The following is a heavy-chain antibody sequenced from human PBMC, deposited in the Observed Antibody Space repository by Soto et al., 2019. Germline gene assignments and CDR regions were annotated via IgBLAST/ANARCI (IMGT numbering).Heavy chain of an antibody. V-gene: IGHV3-74*01. CDR1: GFTFSSYW. Sequence: GGSLRLSCAASGFTFSSYWMHWVRQAPGKGLVWVSRINSDGSSTSYADSVKGRFTISRDNAKNTLYLQMNSLRAEDTAVYYCARAPDYGPYYYYGMDVWGQGTTVTVSS. CDR3: ARAPDYGPYYYYGMDV. J-gene: IGHJ6*02. D-gene: IGHD3-10*01. CDR2: INSDGSST.